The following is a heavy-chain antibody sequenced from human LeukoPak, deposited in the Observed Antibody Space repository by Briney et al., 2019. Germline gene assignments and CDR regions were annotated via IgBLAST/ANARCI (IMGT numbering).Heavy chain of an antibody. V-gene: IGHV5-51*01. CDR1: GYSFTSYW. D-gene: IGHD4-17*01. J-gene: IGHJ4*02. Sequence: SLKISXKGSGYSFTSYWIGWVRQMPGKGLEWMGIIYPGDSDTRYSPSFQGHVTISADKSISTAYLQWSSLKASDTAMYYCARHDLYTGTFDYWGQGTLVTVSS. CDR2: IYPGDSDT. CDR3: ARHDLYTGTFDY.